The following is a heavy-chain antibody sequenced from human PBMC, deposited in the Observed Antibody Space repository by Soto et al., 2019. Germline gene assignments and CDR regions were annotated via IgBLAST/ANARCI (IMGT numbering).Heavy chain of an antibody. CDR2: INAGNGNT. V-gene: IGHV1-3*01. J-gene: IGHJ2*01. Sequence: QVQLVQSGAEVKKPGASVKVSCKASGYTFTSYAMHWVRQAPGQRLEWMGWINAGNGNTKYSQKFQGRVTITRDTSAITAYMELSSLRSEDTAVYYCARGTYYSVWYFDLWGRGTLVTVSS. D-gene: IGHD2-21*01. CDR1: GYTFTSYA. CDR3: ARGTYYSVWYFDL.